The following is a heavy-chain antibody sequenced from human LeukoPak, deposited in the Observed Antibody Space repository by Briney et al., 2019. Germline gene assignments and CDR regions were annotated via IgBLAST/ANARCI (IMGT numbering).Heavy chain of an antibody. D-gene: IGHD3-16*01. CDR3: ARDGRGIQSSHDY. CDR2: ISGSGGST. V-gene: IGHV3-23*01. CDR1: GFTFSSYA. J-gene: IGHJ4*02. Sequence: GGSLRLSCAASGFTFSSYAMSWVRQAPGKGLEWVSAISGSGGSTYYADSVKGRFTTSRDNSKNTLYLQMNSLRAEDTAVYYCARDGRGIQSSHDYWGQGTLVTVSS.